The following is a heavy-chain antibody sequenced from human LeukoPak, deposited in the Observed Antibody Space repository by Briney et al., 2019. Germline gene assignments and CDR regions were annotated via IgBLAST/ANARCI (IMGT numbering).Heavy chain of an antibody. Sequence: ASVTISCKVSGYTLTELSMHWVRQAPGKGLEWMGGFDPEDGETIYAQKFQGRVTMTEDTSTDTAYMELSSLRSEDTAVYYCATVVGATPFYWGQGTLVTVSS. CDR1: GYTLTELS. CDR2: FDPEDGET. CDR3: ATVVGATPFY. J-gene: IGHJ4*02. V-gene: IGHV1-24*01. D-gene: IGHD1-26*01.